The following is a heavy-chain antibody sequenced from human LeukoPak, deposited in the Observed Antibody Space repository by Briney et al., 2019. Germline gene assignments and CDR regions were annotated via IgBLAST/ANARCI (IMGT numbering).Heavy chain of an antibody. CDR2: INAGNGNT. V-gene: IGHV1-3*01. D-gene: IGHD3-10*01. Sequence: GASAKVSCKASGGTFSSYAISWVRQAPGQGLEWMGWINAGNGNTKYSQKFQGRVTITRDTSASTAYMELSSLRSEDTAVYYCARIGGAMVRGVTYYYYGMDVWGKGTTVTVSS. CDR1: GGTFSSYA. J-gene: IGHJ6*04. CDR3: ARIGGAMVRGVTYYYYGMDV.